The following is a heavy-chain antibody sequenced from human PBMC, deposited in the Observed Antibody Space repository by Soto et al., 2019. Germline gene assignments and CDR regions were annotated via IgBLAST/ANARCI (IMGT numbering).Heavy chain of an antibody. Sequence: QVQLQESGPGLVKPSGTLSLTCAVSGGSISSSNWWSWVRQPPGKGLEWIGEIYHSGSTNYNPSLKSRVTISVDKSKNQFSLKLSSVTAADTAVYYCARALPYDYGDSRGAFDIWGQGTMVTVSS. CDR3: ARALPYDYGDSRGAFDI. CDR1: GGSISSSNW. D-gene: IGHD4-17*01. CDR2: IYHSGST. J-gene: IGHJ3*02. V-gene: IGHV4-4*02.